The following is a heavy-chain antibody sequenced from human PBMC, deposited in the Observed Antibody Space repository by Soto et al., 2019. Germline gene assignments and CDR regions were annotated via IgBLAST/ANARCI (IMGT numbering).Heavy chain of an antibody. D-gene: IGHD6-19*01. CDR3: ARDLVESIGGIAVAGKGGAFDY. V-gene: IGHV1-2*04. CDR2: INPNSGGT. J-gene: IGHJ4*02. Sequence: QVQLVQSGAEVKKPGASVKVSCKASGYTFTGYYMHWVRQAPGQGLEWMGWINPNSGGTNYAQKFQGWVPMTRDTSISTAYMELSRLRSDDTAVYYCARDLVESIGGIAVAGKGGAFDYWGQGTLVTVSS. CDR1: GYTFTGYY.